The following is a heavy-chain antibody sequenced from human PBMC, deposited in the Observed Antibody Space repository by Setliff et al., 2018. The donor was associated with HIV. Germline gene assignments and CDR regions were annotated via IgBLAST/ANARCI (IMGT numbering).Heavy chain of an antibody. Sequence: PSETLSLTCTVSGGSISSSSYYWGWIRQPPGKGLEWIGEIDHSGSTNYNPSLKSRVTISVDTSKNQFSLKLNSMTAADTAVYFCARKVGGDFDYWGQGTLVTVSS. D-gene: IGHD4-17*01. CDR1: GGSISSSSYY. V-gene: IGHV4-39*07. J-gene: IGHJ4*02. CDR3: ARKVGGDFDY. CDR2: IDHSGST.